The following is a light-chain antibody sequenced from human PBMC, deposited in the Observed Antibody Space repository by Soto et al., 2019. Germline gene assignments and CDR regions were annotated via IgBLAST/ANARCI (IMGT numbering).Light chain of an antibody. CDR3: CSYAGSSTPLI. J-gene: IGLJ1*01. Sequence: QSLLTQPASVSGSPGQSITISCTGTSSDIVSYNLVSWYQQHPGKAPKLMIYEVSKRPSGVSNRFSGSKSGNTASLTISGLQAEDEADYYCCSYAGSSTPLIFGTGTKVTVL. V-gene: IGLV2-23*02. CDR1: SSDIVSYNL. CDR2: EVS.